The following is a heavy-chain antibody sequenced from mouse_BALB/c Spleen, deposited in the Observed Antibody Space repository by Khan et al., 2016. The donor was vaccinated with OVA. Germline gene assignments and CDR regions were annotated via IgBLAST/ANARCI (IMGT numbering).Heavy chain of an antibody. D-gene: IGHD1-1*01. V-gene: IGHV1-7*01. CDR1: GYTFTSYW. J-gene: IGHJ3*01. CDR3: ANHGSTSAWFAY. Sequence: QVQLKESGAELAKPGASVKMSCKASGYTFTSYWMHWVKQRPGQGLEWIGYINPSTGYSEFNQKFKDKATLTADKSSSTAYMQLSSLTSDDSAVYYCANHGSTSAWFAYWGQGTLVTVSA. CDR2: INPSTGYS.